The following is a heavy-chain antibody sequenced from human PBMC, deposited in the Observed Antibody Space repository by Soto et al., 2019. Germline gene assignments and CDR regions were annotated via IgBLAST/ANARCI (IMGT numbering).Heavy chain of an antibody. J-gene: IGHJ4*02. CDR2: IWYDGSNK. V-gene: IGHV3-33*08. D-gene: IGHD3-10*01. Sequence: GSLRLSCAASGFTFSSYGMHWVRQAPGKGLEWVAVIWYDGSNKYYADSVKGRFTISRDNSKNTLYPQMNSLRTEDTAIYYCARDDEGGSYCDLGYWGQGTLVTVSS. CDR1: GFTFSSYG. CDR3: ARDDEGGSYCDLGY.